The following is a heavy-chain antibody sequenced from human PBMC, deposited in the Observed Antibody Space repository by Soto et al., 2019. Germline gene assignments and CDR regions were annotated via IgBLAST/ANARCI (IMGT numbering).Heavy chain of an antibody. CDR1: GFTFSSYA. Sequence: ESGGGVVQPGRSLRLSCAASGFTFSSYAMHWVRQAPGKGLEWVAVISYDGSNKYYADSVKGRFTISRDNSKNTLYLQMNSLRAEDTAVYYCARDLWSQNYLHGDYYYYGMDVWGQGTTVTVSS. V-gene: IGHV3-30-3*01. CDR2: ISYDGSNK. CDR3: ARDLWSQNYLHGDYYYYGMDV. J-gene: IGHJ6*02. D-gene: IGHD1-7*01.